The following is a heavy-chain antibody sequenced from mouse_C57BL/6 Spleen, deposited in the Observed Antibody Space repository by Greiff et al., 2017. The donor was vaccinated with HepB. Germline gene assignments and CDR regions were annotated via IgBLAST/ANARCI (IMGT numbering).Heavy chain of an antibody. CDR1: GYTFTSYW. V-gene: IGHV1-50*01. CDR3: APKEITTLDY. CDR2: IDPSDSYT. J-gene: IGHJ2*01. D-gene: IGHD1-1*01. Sequence: QVQLQQPGAELVKPGASVKLSCKASGYTFTSYWMQWVKQRPGQGLEWIGEIDPSDSYTNYNQKFKGKATLTVDTSSSTAYMQLSSLTSEDSAVYYCAPKEITTLDYWGQGTTLTVSS.